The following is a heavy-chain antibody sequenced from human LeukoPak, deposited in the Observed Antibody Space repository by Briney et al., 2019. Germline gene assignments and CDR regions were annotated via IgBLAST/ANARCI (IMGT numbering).Heavy chain of an antibody. CDR1: GGSISSGGYS. CDR3: AKGSYSNYDY. D-gene: IGHD4-11*01. J-gene: IGHJ4*02. Sequence: LSLTCAVSGGSISSGGYSWSWVRQAPGKGLEWVSAISGSGGSTYYADSVKGRFTISRDNSKNTLYLQMNSLRAEDTAVYYCAKGSYSNYDYWGQGTLVTVSS. V-gene: IGHV3-23*01. CDR2: ISGSGGST.